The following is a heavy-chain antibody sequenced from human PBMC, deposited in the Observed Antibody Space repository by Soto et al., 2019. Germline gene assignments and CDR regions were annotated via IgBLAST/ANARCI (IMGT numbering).Heavy chain of an antibody. V-gene: IGHV3-21*06. D-gene: IGHD5-18*01. CDR1: GFTFSAYS. J-gene: IGHJ4*02. Sequence: EVQLVESGGGLVKPGGSLRLSCVASGFTFSAYSMSWVRQAPGQGLEWVSSITSSSTYIYYTRSVEGRFTISRDYAKNSLHLQMNSLRAEDTAVYYCARDLLEGYGHARQPDYWGQGTLVTVSS. CDR3: ARDLLEGYGHARQPDY. CDR2: ITSSSTYI.